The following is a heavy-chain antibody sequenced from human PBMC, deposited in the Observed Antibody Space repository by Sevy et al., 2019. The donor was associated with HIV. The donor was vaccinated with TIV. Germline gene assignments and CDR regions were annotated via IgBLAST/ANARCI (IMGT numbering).Heavy chain of an antibody. J-gene: IGHJ6*02. V-gene: IGHV3-49*04. CDR1: GFTFDDYT. Sequence: QLGGSLRLSCRASGFTFDDYTMSWVRQAPGTGLEWVAFIRSKVYGGTTEYAASVKGRFTISRDESKSIAYLQMNSLKTEDTAVYYCTRVEGAADWGMDVSGQWTSVTVSS. CDR2: IRSKVYGGTT. D-gene: IGHD1-26*01. CDR3: TRVEGAADWGMDV.